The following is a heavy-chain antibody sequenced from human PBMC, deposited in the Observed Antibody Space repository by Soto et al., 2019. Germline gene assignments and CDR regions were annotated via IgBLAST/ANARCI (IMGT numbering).Heavy chain of an antibody. D-gene: IGHD2-15*01. CDR3: AREVVPGYYYYGIDV. J-gene: IGHJ6*02. CDR2: IYPGDSDT. CDR1: GYSFTSYW. Sequence: PGESLKISCKGSGYSFTSYWIGWVRQMPGKGLEWMGIIYPGDSDTRYSPSFQGQVTISADKSISTAYLQWSSLKASDTAMYYCAREVVPGYYYYGIDVWGQGTTVTVSS. V-gene: IGHV5-51*01.